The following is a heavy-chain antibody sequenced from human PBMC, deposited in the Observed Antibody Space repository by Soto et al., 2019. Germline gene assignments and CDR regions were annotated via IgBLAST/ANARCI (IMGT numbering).Heavy chain of an antibody. CDR3: ARSGEHPFDF. J-gene: IGHJ4*02. CDR2: ISPLKGNT. D-gene: IGHD6-25*01. Sequence: ASEVSCKASGYTFTNYVIHWVRQAPGQGLEWMGWISPLKGNTKYAQKVQGRVSVTTDTSTNTVYMELSGLRYDDTALYYCARSGEHPFDFWGQGTLVTVSS. CDR1: GYTFTNYV. V-gene: IGHV1-18*01.